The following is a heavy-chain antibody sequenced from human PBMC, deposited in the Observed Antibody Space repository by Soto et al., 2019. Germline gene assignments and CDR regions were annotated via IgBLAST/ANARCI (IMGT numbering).Heavy chain of an antibody. Sequence: QLQLQESGPGLVKPSGTLSLTCSVPGASISSGYYYWGWIRQPPGKGLEWIGSLYYSGSTYYSPSLKSRVTTSVDSSKNQFSLNLHSVTAADTAVYYCVSGLSGEQPIDYWGQGTLVTVSS. CDR3: VSGLSGEQPIDY. CDR2: LYYSGST. D-gene: IGHD3-10*01. J-gene: IGHJ4*02. V-gene: IGHV4-39*01. CDR1: GASISSGYYY.